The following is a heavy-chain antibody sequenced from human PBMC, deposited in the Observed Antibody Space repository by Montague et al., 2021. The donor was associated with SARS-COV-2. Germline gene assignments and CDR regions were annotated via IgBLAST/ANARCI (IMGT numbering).Heavy chain of an antibody. CDR3: AKDMWDLYYFDY. CDR2: VRSSGGSP. D-gene: IGHD1-26*01. V-gene: IGHV3-23*01. Sequence: SLRLSCAASGFIFSSFAMSWVRQAPGKGLEWVSAVRSSGGSPNYADSVKGRFTIYRDNSNNMLYLQMNGLRAKGTAVYYCAKDMWDLYYFDYWGQGTLVTVSS. CDR1: GFIFSSFA. J-gene: IGHJ4*02.